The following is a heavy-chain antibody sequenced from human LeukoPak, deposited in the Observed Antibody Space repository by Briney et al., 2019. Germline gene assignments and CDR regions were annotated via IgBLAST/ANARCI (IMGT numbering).Heavy chain of an antibody. CDR2: IHSSGST. V-gene: IGHV4-39*07. D-gene: IGHD2-2*01. J-gene: IGHJ5*02. Sequence: SETLSLTCTVSGGSITSSGYFWGWIRQSPGKGLEWIGSIHSSGSTYYKPSLKSRITISVDTSKNQLSLNLKSVTAADTAVYYCARVGDILLVPAALVLDPWGQGTLVTVSS. CDR1: GGSITSSGYF. CDR3: ARVGDILLVPAALVLDP.